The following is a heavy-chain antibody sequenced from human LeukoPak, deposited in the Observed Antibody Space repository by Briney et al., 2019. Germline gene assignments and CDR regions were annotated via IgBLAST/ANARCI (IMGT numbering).Heavy chain of an antibody. CDR3: AGDNYAGANWFDP. CDR2: IIPIFGTA. J-gene: IGHJ5*02. V-gene: IGHV1-69*05. D-gene: IGHD1-7*01. Sequence: SVKVSCKASGGTFSSYAISWVRQAPGQGLEWMGGIIPIFGTANYAQKFQGRVTITTDESTSTAYMELSSLRSEDTAVYYCAGDNYAGANWFDPWGQGTLVTVSS. CDR1: GGTFSSYA.